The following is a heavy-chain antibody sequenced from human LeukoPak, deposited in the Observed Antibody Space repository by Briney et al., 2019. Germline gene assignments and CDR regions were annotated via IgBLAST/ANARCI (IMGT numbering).Heavy chain of an antibody. CDR1: GYTFINYY. V-gene: IGHV1-46*01. J-gene: IGHJ4*02. CDR3: AREFSGYIDF. D-gene: IGHD1-26*01. Sequence: ASVKVSCKASGYTFINYYMHWVRQAPGQGLEWMGIINPSGGGTSYAQKFQGRVTMTRVTSTSTVYMEVSSLRSEDTAVYYCAREFSGYIDFWGQGTLVTVSS. CDR2: INPSGGGT.